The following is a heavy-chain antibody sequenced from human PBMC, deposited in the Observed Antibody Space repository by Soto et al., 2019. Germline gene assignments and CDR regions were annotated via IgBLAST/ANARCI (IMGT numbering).Heavy chain of an antibody. CDR1: GYTFTSYG. V-gene: IGHV1-18*01. CDR3: ARVVYCSGGSCYSSVRHPRDYYYYYGMDV. Sequence: XSVKVSCNASGYTFTSYGIIWVRQSPGQGLEWMGWISAYNGNTNYAQKLQGRVTMTTDTSTSTAYMELRSLRSDDTAVYYCARVVYCSGGSCYSSVRHPRDYYYYYGMDVWGQGTTVTVSS. J-gene: IGHJ6*02. CDR2: ISAYNGNT. D-gene: IGHD2-15*01.